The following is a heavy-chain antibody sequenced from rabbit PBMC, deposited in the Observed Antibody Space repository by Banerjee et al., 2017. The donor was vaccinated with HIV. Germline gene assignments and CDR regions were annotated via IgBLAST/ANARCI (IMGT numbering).Heavy chain of an antibody. D-gene: IGHD1-1*01. J-gene: IGHJ4*01. Sequence: QSVEESGGDLVKPGGTLTLTCTVSGFSLSSYAMIWVRQAPGKGLEWIACIVAGSSGSTYYASWAKGRFTISKTSSTTVTLQMTSLTAADTATYFCARDWAVSGDRITFDLWGPGTLVTVS. V-gene: IGHV1S40*01. CDR3: ARDWAVSGDRITFDL. CDR1: GFSLSSYA. CDR2: IVAGSSGST.